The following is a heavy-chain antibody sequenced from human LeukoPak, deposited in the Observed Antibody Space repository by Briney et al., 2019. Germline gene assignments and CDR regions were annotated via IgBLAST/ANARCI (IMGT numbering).Heavy chain of an antibody. D-gene: IGHD1-26*01. CDR3: ARQPWNMGAYYFDY. J-gene: IGHJ4*02. Sequence: SETLSLTCTVSGGSISSYYWSWIRQPPGKGLEWIGYIYYTGSTKYNPSLKSRVTISVDTSKNQFSLKLSSVTAADTAVYYCARQPWNMGAYYFDYWGQGTLVTVSS. CDR2: IYYTGST. V-gene: IGHV4-59*08. CDR1: GGSISSYY.